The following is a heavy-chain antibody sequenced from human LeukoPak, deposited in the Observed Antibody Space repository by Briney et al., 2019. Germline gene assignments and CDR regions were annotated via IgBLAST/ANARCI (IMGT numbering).Heavy chain of an antibody. J-gene: IGHJ4*02. CDR1: GGSISGYF. V-gene: IGHV4-4*07. Sequence: SETLSLTCTVSGGSISGYFGSWIRQPAGKGLEWIGRIHDNGDSNHTPSLQRRVTMALATSGNQLSLKLTSVTAADPAVYYCARAPSGCGGTCPSDHWGPGTLVTVSS. CDR3: ARAPSGCGGTCPSDH. D-gene: IGHD2-15*01. CDR2: IHDNGDS.